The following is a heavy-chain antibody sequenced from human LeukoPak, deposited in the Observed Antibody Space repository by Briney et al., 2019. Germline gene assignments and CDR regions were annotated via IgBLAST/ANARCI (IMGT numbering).Heavy chain of an antibody. V-gene: IGHV4-59*01. CDR3: ARDSPDYYDSSGYYHFDY. Sequence: PSETLSLTCTVSGGSISSYYWSWIRQPPGKGLERIGYIYHSGSTTYNPSLKSRVTISVDTSKNQFSLKLSSVTAADTAVYYCARDSPDYYDSSGYYHFDYWGQGTLVTVSS. CDR2: IYHSGST. J-gene: IGHJ4*02. D-gene: IGHD3-22*01. CDR1: GGSISSYY.